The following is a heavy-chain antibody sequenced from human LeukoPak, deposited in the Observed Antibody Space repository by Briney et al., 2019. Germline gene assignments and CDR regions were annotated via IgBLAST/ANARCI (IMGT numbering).Heavy chain of an antibody. V-gene: IGHV3-21*06. J-gene: IGHJ6*03. CDR1: GFTFSSYW. CDR3: VRAFGGYDSQRFYYNMDV. D-gene: IGHD5-12*01. Sequence: GGSLRLSCVASGFTFSSYWMHWVRQAPGKGLEWVSCIHGSASYNYYADSVKGRFTISRDSAKNSLYLEMSSLRVEDTAVYSCVRAFGGYDSQRFYYNMDVWGKGTTVTVSS. CDR2: IHGSASYN.